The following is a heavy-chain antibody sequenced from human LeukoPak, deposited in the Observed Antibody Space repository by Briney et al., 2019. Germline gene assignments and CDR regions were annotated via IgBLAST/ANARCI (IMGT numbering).Heavy chain of an antibody. D-gene: IGHD3-16*01. V-gene: IGHV4-39*07. CDR2: IYYSGST. Sequence: PSESLSLTCTVSGGSISSSSYYWGWIRQPPGKGLEWIGSIYYSGSTYYNPSLKSRVTISVDRSKNQFSLKLSSVTAADTAVYYCARDKDHFGYMDVWGKGTTVTVSS. J-gene: IGHJ6*03. CDR1: GGSISSSSYY. CDR3: ARDKDHFGYMDV.